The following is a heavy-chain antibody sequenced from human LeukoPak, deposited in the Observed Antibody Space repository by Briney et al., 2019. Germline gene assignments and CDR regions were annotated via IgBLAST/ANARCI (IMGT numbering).Heavy chain of an antibody. D-gene: IGHD3-22*01. CDR3: ASTDSSGYYIYY. CDR1: GGSFSGYY. Sequence: PSETLSLTCAVYGGSFSGYYWSWIRQPPGKGLEWIGEINHSGSTNYNPSLKSRVTISVDTSKKQFSLKLSSVTAADTAVYYCASTDSSGYYIYYWGQGTLVTVSS. J-gene: IGHJ4*02. V-gene: IGHV4-34*01. CDR2: INHSGST.